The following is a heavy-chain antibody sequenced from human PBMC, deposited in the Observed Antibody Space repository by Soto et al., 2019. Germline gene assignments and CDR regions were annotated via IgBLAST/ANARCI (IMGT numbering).Heavy chain of an antibody. Sequence: SVKVSCKASGGTFSSYTISWVRQAPGQGLEWMGRIIPILGIANYAQKFQGRVTMTEDTSTDTAYMELSSLRSEDTAVYYCANARSSYVFDIWGQGSLVTVS. CDR1: GGTFSSYT. CDR2: IIPILGIA. CDR3: ANARSSYVFDI. J-gene: IGHJ3*02. D-gene: IGHD6-6*01. V-gene: IGHV1-69*02.